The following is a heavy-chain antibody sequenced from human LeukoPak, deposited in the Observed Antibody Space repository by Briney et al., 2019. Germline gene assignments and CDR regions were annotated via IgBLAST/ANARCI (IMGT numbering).Heavy chain of an antibody. CDR2: INTNTGNP. D-gene: IGHD2-21*02. CDR1: GYTFTSYA. J-gene: IGHJ4*02. Sequence: ASVKVSCKASGYTFTSYAMNWVRQAPGQGLEWMGWINTNTGNPTYAQGFTGQFVFSLDTSVSTAYLQISSLKAEDTAVYYCARAPTPPYCGGDCYLGHWGQGTLVTVSS. V-gene: IGHV7-4-1*02. CDR3: ARAPTPPYCGGDCYLGH.